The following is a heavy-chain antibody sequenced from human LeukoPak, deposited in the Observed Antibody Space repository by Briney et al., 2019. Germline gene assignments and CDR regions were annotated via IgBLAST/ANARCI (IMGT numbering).Heavy chain of an antibody. CDR3: ARDSGYSYGSFDY. V-gene: IGHV3-21*01. CDR2: ISTTSSYI. D-gene: IGHD5-18*01. Sequence: GGSLRLSCAASGFTLSSYSMNWVRQAAGKGLEWVSSISTTSSYIYYADSVKGRFTISRDNAENSVYLQMNSLGAEDTAVYYCARDSGYSYGSFDYWGQGTLVTVSS. CDR1: GFTLSSYS. J-gene: IGHJ4*02.